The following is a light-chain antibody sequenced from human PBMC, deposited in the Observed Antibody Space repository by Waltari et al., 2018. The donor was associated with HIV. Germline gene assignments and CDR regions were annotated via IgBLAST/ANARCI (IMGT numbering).Light chain of an antibody. V-gene: IGLV1-51*01. CDR2: DNN. CDR3: ATWDSGLSAVV. CDR1: SSNLGSNY. Sequence: QSVLTQPPSVSATPGQKVTISCSGSSSNLGSNYVFWYQQLPGTAPKLLIYDNNKRPSGIPDRFSGSKSGTSATLGITGLQTGDEADYYCATWDSGLSAVVFGGGTKLTVL. J-gene: IGLJ2*01.